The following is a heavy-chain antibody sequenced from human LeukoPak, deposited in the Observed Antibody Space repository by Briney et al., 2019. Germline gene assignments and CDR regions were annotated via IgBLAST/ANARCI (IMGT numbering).Heavy chain of an antibody. CDR2: IYYSGST. CDR1: GGSISSYY. D-gene: IGHD6-6*01. J-gene: IGHJ6*03. V-gene: IGHV4-59*12. Sequence: KPSETLSLTCTVSGGSISSYYWSWIRQPPGKGLEWIGYIYYSGSTNYNPSLKSRVTISVDTSKNQFSLKLSSVTAADTAVYYCARGGILSSSSPPNYYYYYYYMDVWGKGTTVTVSS. CDR3: ARGGILSSSSPPNYYYYYYYMDV.